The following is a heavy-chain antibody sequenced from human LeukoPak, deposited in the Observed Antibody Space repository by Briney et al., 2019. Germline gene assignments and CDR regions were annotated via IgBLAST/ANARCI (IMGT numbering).Heavy chain of an antibody. CDR1: NFSVRSDLH. D-gene: IGHD3-10*01. CDR2: IYQSGHA. Sequence: SETLSLTCKVSNFSVRSDLHWSWIRQSPGRGLEWIASIYQSGHAYYSPSLKSRVLISFDTSKKELSLKINSVTATDTALYYCASLRFGDSYFDFWGQGTQVTVSS. CDR3: ASLRFGDSYFDF. V-gene: IGHV4-38-2*02. J-gene: IGHJ4*02.